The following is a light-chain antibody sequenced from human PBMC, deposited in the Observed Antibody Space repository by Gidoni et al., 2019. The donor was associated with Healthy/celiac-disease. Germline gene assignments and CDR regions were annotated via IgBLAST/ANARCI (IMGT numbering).Light chain of an antibody. CDR2: WAS. CDR3: QQYYSTPVT. Sequence: DIVMTKSPDSLAVSLGERATINCKSSQSVLYSSNNKNYLAWYQQKPGPPPKLLIYWASTRESGVPDRFSGSGSGTDFTLTISSLQAEDVAVYYCQQYYSTPVTFGQGTKLEIK. CDR1: QSVLYSSNNKNY. V-gene: IGKV4-1*01. J-gene: IGKJ2*01.